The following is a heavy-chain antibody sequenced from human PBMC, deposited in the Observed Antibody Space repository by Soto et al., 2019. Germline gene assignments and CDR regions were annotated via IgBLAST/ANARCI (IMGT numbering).Heavy chain of an antibody. V-gene: IGHV4-4*02. CDR2: IYHSGST. CDR3: ASIIEAVAGPWDFDY. CDR1: SGSISSSNW. D-gene: IGHD6-19*01. Sequence: QVQLQESGPGLVKPSGTLSLTCAVPSGSISSSNWWSWVRQPPGKGLEWIWEIYHSGSTNYNPSLKSRVTISVDKSKNQFSLKLSSVTAADTAVYYCASIIEAVAGPWDFDYWGQGTLVTVSS. J-gene: IGHJ4*02.